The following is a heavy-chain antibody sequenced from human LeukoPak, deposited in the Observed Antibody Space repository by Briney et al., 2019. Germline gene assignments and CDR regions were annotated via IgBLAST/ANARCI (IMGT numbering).Heavy chain of an antibody. D-gene: IGHD5-12*01. CDR3: ARQAGGYDPRGIGYYFDL. CDR2: INPNSGDT. V-gene: IGHV1-2*02. CDR1: GYTFTGHY. Sequence: ASVKVSCKASGYTFTGHYMHWVRQAPGQGLEWMGWINPNSGDTSYAQKFQGRATMSRDTSISTVYMELSRLTSDDTAVYYCARQAGGYDPRGIGYYFDLWGQGTLVTVSS. J-gene: IGHJ4*02.